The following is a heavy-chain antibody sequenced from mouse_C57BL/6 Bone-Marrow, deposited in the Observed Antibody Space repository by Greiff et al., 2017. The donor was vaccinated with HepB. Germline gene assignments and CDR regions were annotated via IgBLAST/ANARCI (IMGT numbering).Heavy chain of an antibody. CDR1: GYTFTSYW. V-gene: IGHV1-69*01. Sequence: QVHVKQPGAELVMPGASVKLSCKASGYTFTSYWMHWVKQRPGQGLEWIGEIDPSDSYTNYNQKFKGKSTLTVDKSSSTAYMQLSSLTSEDSAVYYCANHWYFDVWGTGTTVTVSS. CDR2: IDPSDSYT. J-gene: IGHJ1*03. CDR3: ANHWYFDV.